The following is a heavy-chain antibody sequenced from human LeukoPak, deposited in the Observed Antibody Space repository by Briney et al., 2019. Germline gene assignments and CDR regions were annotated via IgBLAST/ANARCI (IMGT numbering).Heavy chain of an antibody. V-gene: IGHV3-30-3*01. Sequence: PGRSLRLSCAASGFTFSSYAMHWVRQAPGKGLEWVAVISYDGSNKYYADSVKGRFTISRDNSKNPLYLQMNSLRAEDTAVYYCASFLAYCDGDCYSDFDYWGQGTLVTVSS. D-gene: IGHD2-21*02. CDR1: GFTFSSYA. J-gene: IGHJ4*02. CDR2: ISYDGSNK. CDR3: ASFLAYCDGDCYSDFDY.